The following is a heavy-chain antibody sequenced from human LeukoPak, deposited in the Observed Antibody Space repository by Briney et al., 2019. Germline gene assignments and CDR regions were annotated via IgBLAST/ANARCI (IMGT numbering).Heavy chain of an antibody. J-gene: IGHJ3*02. CDR1: GGTFSSYA. CDR2: IIPIFGTA. Sequence: SVKVSCKASGGTFSSYAISWVRQAPGQGLEWMGGIIPIFGTANYAQKFQGRVTITADESTSTAYMELSSLRSDDTAVHYCARNLDGYSSGWVDAFDIWGQGTMVTVSS. V-gene: IGHV1-69*13. CDR3: ARNLDGYSSGWVDAFDI. D-gene: IGHD6-19*01.